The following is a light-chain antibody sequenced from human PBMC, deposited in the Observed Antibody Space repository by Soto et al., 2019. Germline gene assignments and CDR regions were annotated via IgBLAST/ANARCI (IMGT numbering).Light chain of an antibody. CDR3: QQYNTYSS. Sequence: DLQLTQSPSTLSASVGDRVTITCRASQTISKWLAWYQQKSGKAPKLLIYDTSILESGVPSRFSGSGSTTEFTLTISGLQPDDFATYYCQQYNTYSSFGPGTTVDIK. CDR1: QTISKW. CDR2: DTS. J-gene: IGKJ3*01. V-gene: IGKV1-5*01.